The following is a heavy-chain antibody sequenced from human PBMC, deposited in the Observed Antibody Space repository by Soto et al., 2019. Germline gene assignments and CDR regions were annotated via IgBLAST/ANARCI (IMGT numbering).Heavy chain of an antibody. CDR3: ADPGPNDAFDI. CDR1: GYTFTSYA. CDR2: INTAKDTT. V-gene: IGHV1-3*04. Sequence: GASVKVSCKASGYTFTSYAIHWVRQAPGQRLEWMGWINTAKDTTKYSQKFQGRVTITRDTSTTIIYMELSSLRSEDTAVYYCADPGPNDAFDIWGQGTMVTVSS. J-gene: IGHJ3*02.